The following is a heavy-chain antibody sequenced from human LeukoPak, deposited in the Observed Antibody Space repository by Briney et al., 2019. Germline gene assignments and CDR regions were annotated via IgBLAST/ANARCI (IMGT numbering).Heavy chain of an antibody. CDR3: ARGPVYDSSGYYYDSWFDP. D-gene: IGHD3-22*01. CDR1: GYTFTSYY. CDR2: INPSGGST. Sequence: SVNVSCKASGYTFTSYYMHWLRQAPGQGRDGMGIINPSGGSTSYAQKFQGRVTMTRDTSTSTVYMELSSLRSEDTAVYYCARGPVYDSSGYYYDSWFDPWGQGTLVTVSS. J-gene: IGHJ5*02. V-gene: IGHV1-46*01.